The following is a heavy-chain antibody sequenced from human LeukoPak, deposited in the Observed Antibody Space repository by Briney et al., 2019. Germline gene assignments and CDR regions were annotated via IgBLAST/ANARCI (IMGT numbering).Heavy chain of an antibody. Sequence: GGSLRLSCAASGFTFSSYSMNWVRQAPGKGLEWVSSISSSSSYIYYADSVKGRFTISRDNAKNSLYLQMNSLRAEDTAVYYCASLLLWFGELSGVASDYWGQGTLVTVSS. D-gene: IGHD3-10*01. CDR3: ASLLLWFGELSGVASDY. V-gene: IGHV3-21*01. J-gene: IGHJ4*02. CDR1: GFTFSSYS. CDR2: ISSSSSYI.